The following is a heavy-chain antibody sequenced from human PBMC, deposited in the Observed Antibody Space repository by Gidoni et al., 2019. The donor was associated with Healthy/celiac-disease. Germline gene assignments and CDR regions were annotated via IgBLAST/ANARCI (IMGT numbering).Heavy chain of an antibody. CDR2: IRYDGSNK. J-gene: IGHJ6*02. CDR1: GFTFSSEG. D-gene: IGHD6-13*01. Sequence: QVQLVESGGGVVQPGGSLRLSCAASGFTFSSEGMHWVRQAPGKGLEWVAFIRYDGSNKYYAASVKGRFTNSRDNSKNTLYLQMNSLRAEDTAVYYCAKDKEAAAGDYYYYGMDVWGQGTTVTVSS. V-gene: IGHV3-30*02. CDR3: AKDKEAAAGDYYYYGMDV.